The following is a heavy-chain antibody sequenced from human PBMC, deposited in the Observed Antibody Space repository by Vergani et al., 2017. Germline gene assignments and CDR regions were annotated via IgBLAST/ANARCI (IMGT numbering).Heavy chain of an antibody. V-gene: IGHV3-23*01. CDR1: GFIFSTYA. CDR2: ISASGAPT. J-gene: IGHJ4*01. Sequence: EVQLLESGGDLVQPGGSLRLSCTASGFIFSTYAMSWVRQAPGKGLEWVSGISASGAPTYYADSVKGRVTISRDNSKNTLYLQINSLGVEDTAGYYCARAYGRYDWFDYWGQRTLVTVSS. D-gene: IGHD1-20*01. CDR3: ARAYGRYDWFDY.